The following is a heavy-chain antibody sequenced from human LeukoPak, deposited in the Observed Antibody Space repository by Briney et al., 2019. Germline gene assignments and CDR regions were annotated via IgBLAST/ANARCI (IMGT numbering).Heavy chain of an antibody. J-gene: IGHJ4*02. CDR2: ISGSGGST. Sequence: PGGSLRLSCAASGFTFSSYAMSWVRQAPGKGLEWVSAISGSGGSTYYADSVKGRFTISRDNSKNTLYLQMNSLRAEDTAVYYCAKDLSSENVLRFLEWFLVIDYWGQGTLVTVSS. CDR3: AKDLSSENVLRFLEWFLVIDY. CDR1: GFTFSSYA. D-gene: IGHD3-3*01. V-gene: IGHV3-23*01.